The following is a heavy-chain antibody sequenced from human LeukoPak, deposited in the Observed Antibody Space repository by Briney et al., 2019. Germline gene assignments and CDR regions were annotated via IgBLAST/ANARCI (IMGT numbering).Heavy chain of an antibody. D-gene: IGHD6-13*01. J-gene: IGHJ4*02. V-gene: IGHV3-53*01. Sequence: PGGSLTLSCAASGFTVSSNIVSWVRQPPGKGLEWVSVTYSGGNTNYADFVKGRFTISRDNSKNTLYLQMNSLRAEDTAVYYCARRESSSWYEYWGQGTLVTVSS. CDR1: GFTVSSNI. CDR3: ARRESSSWYEY. CDR2: TYSGGNT.